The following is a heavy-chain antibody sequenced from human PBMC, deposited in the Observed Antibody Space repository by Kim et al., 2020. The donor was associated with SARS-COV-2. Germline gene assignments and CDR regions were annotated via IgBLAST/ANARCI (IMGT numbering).Heavy chain of an antibody. CDR3: TRANHGMDV. CDR2: VNNDGSST. J-gene: IGHJ6*02. Sequence: GGSLRLSCAASGFTFSRYPMHWARQVPGKGLVWVSRVNNDGSSTLYADSVKGRFTISRDNAKNMLYLQMNSLRGEDTAVYYCTRANHGMDVWGQGTTVTVSS. V-gene: IGHV3-74*03. CDR1: GFTFSRYP.